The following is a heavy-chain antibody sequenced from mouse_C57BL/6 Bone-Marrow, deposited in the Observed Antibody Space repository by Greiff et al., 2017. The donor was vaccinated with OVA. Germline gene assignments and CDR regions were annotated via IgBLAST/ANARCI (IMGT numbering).Heavy chain of an antibody. V-gene: IGHV1-78*01. CDR3: ARGVLLYRYAVDY. J-gene: IGHJ4*01. D-gene: IGHD2-1*01. CDR1: GYTFTDYN. Sequence: VKLQQSDAELVKPGASVKISCKASGYTFTDYNIHWMKQRHEQGLEWIGNIYPRDGSTKYNEKFKGKATLTADKSSSTAYMQLISLTSEDSAVYFCARGVLLYRYAVDYWGQGASVTVSS. CDR2: IYPRDGST.